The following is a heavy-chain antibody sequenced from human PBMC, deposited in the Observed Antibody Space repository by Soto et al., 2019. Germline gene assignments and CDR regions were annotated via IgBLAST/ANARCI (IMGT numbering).Heavy chain of an antibody. D-gene: IGHD6-13*01. V-gene: IGHV5-10-1*01. CDR1: GYDFSTYW. J-gene: IGHJ6*02. CDR3: ARRIHDSSDI. CDR2: IDPRVSYS. Sequence: GESLKISCTASGYDFSTYWISWVRQMPGKGLEWMGRIDPRVSYSNYSPSFQGHVTISADKSISTAYLQWSSLKASDTAMYYCARRIHDSSDIWGQGTMVTVSS.